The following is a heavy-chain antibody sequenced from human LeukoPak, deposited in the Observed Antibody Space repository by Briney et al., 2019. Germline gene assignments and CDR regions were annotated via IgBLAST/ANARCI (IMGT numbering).Heavy chain of an antibody. CDR2: INWNGGST. CDR1: GFTFDDYG. J-gene: IGHJ2*01. CDR3: ARDNDYGDYVGFWYFDL. Sequence: GGSLRLSCAASGFTFDDYGMSWVRQAPGKGLEWASGINWNGGSTGYADSVKGRFTISRDNAKNSLYLQMNSLRAEDTALYYCARDNDYGDYVGFWYFDLWGRGTLVTVSS. D-gene: IGHD4-17*01. V-gene: IGHV3-20*04.